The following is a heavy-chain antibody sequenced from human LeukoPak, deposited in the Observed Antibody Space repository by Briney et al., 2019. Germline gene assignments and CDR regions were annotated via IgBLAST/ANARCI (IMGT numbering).Heavy chain of an antibody. CDR2: IFHIGVT. CDR1: GGSISSDHW. J-gene: IGHJ3*01. Sequence: SGTLSLTCAVSGGSISSDHWWSWVRQPPGKSLEWIGEIFHIGVTNYKPSLKSRVSMSVDKSRHQFSLNLRSMTAADTAVYFCARVGRSAFDVWGPGTKVIVSS. CDR3: ARVGRSAFDV. V-gene: IGHV4-4*02.